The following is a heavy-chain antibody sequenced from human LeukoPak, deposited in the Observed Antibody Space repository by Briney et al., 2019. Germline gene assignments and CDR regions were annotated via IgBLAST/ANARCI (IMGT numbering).Heavy chain of an antibody. V-gene: IGHV3-48*02. CDR2: ISSSSSNI. CDR1: GFAFSGHG. J-gene: IGHJ4*02. CDR3: VSQYCSGGSCFSH. D-gene: IGHD2-15*01. Sequence: GGSLRLSCAASGFAFSGHGMNWVRQAPGKGLERVSHISSSSSNIYSADFVKGRFSISRDNAKNSVYLQMNSLRDEDTAVYYCVSQYCSGGSCFSHWGQGTLVTVSS.